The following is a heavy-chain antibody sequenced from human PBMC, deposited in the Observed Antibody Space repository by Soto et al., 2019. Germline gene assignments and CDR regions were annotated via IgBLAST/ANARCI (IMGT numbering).Heavy chain of an antibody. J-gene: IGHJ6*02. CDR2: IWYDGGNK. Sequence: GGSLRLSCAASGFTFSSYGMHWVRQAPGKGLEWVAVIWYDGGNKYYADSVKGRFTISRDNSKNTLYLQMNSLRAEDTAVYYCARDGSWYYYYGMDVWGQGTTVTVSS. CDR3: ARDGSWYYYYGMDV. D-gene: IGHD5-12*01. CDR1: GFTFSSYG. V-gene: IGHV3-33*01.